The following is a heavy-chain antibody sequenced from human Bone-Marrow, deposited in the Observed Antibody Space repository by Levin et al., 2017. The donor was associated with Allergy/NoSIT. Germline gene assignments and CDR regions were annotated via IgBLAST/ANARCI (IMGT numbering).Heavy chain of an antibody. V-gene: IGHV1-69*06. CDR2: IIPIFGTA. CDR3: ARDLSGSGGDAFDI. J-gene: IGHJ3*02. Sequence: KISCKASGGTFSSYAISWVRQAPGQGLEWMGGIIPIFGTANYAQKFQGRVTITADKSTSTAYMELSSLRSEDTAVYYCARDLSGSGGDAFDIWGQGTMVTVSS. CDR1: GGTFSSYA. D-gene: IGHD1-14*01.